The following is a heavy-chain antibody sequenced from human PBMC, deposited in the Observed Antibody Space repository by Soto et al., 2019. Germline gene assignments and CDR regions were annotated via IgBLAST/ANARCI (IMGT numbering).Heavy chain of an antibody. Sequence: EKQLVESGGALAQPGGSLRLSCVGSVFTFSIYALTWVRQAPGKGLEWVSLITNNGDTTFFGDSVKGRFSISRDNSKNSLYLPLDNLRAEYAAVYYCARSAGSGAAFDDWGQGTVVAVSS. D-gene: IGHD6-25*01. CDR3: ARSAGSGAAFDD. J-gene: IGHJ3*01. CDR1: VFTFSIYA. CDR2: ITNNGDTT. V-gene: IGHV3-23*04.